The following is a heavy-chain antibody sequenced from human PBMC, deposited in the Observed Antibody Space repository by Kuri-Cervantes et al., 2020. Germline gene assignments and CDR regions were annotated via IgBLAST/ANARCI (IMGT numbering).Heavy chain of an antibody. J-gene: IGHJ4*01. CDR2: ISHSGST. V-gene: IGHV4-4*02. Sequence: SETLSLTCIVSGDSVSSNTWWSWVRQPPGKGLEWIGEISHSGSTNYNPSLKSLVTISVDKSKNQFSLKLSSVTAADTAVYYCARQDRYFDHWGQGTLVTVSS. CDR3: ARQDRYFDH. CDR1: GDSVSSNTW.